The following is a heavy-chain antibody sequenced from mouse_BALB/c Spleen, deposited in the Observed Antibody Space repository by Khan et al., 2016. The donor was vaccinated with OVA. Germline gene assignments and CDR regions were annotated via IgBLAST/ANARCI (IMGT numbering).Heavy chain of an antibody. V-gene: IGHV5-4*02. CDR1: GFTFSDYY. CDR2: ISDGGSYT. J-gene: IGHJ3*01. Sequence: EVELVESGGGLVKPGGSLKVSCAASGFTFSDYYMYWVRQTPEKRLEWVATISDGGSYTYYPDSVKGRFTISRDNAKNNLYLQMSSLKSEDTARYYCARAGDGGFAYWGQGTLVTVSA. D-gene: IGHD2-3*01. CDR3: ARAGDGGFAY.